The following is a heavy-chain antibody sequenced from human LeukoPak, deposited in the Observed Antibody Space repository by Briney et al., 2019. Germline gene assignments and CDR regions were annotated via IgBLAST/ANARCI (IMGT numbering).Heavy chain of an antibody. Sequence: GALRLSCAASGFTFDDYAMHWVRQAPGKGLEWVAVISSDGSNESYVASVKGRFTISRDNSRNTLYLQMNSLRVEDTAMYYCARGGSSEWLPQDYWGQGTLVTVSS. V-gene: IGHV3-30-3*01. CDR3: ARGGSSEWLPQDY. CDR1: GFTFDDYA. D-gene: IGHD6-19*01. CDR2: ISSDGSNE. J-gene: IGHJ4*02.